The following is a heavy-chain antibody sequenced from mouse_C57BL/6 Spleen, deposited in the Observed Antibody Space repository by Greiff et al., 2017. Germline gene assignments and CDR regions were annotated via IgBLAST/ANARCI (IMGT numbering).Heavy chain of an antibody. V-gene: IGHV1-59*01. CDR2: IDPSDSYT. CDR3: ARGGIYDVYYNFDY. Sequence: VQLQQPGAELVRPGTSVKLSCKACGYTFTSYWMHWVKQRPGQGLEWIGVIDPSDSYTNYNQKFKGKATLTVDTSSSTAYMHLSSLTSEDSAVYYCARGGIYDVYYNFDYWGQGTTLTVSS. CDR1: GYTFTSYW. D-gene: IGHD2-3*01. J-gene: IGHJ2*01.